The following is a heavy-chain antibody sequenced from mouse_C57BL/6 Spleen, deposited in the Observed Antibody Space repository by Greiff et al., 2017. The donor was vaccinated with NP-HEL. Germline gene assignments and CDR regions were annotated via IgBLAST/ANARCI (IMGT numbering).Heavy chain of an antibody. CDR1: GYTFTDYY. V-gene: IGHV1-26*01. J-gene: IGHJ2*01. CDR2: INPNNGGT. CDR3: ARPILYYYGSSRYGYYFDY. D-gene: IGHD1-1*01. Sequence: VQLQQSGPELVKPGASVKISCKASGYTFTDYYLNWVKQSHGKSLEWIGDINPNNGGTSYHQKFKGKATLTVDQSSSTLYRERRSLTSEDAAVYYCARPILYYYGSSRYGYYFDYGGQGTTLTVYS.